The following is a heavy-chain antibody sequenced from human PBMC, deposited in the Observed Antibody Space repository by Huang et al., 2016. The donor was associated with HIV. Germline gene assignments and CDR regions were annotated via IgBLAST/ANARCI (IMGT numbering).Heavy chain of an antibody. J-gene: IGHJ6*03. CDR3: ARDLWLRDLYYYYYMDV. CDR1: RFTFSNYA. D-gene: IGHD5-12*01. V-gene: IGHV3-30-3*01. Sequence: QVQLVESGGGVVQPGRSLRLSCAASRFTFSNYAMHWVRQAPGKELEWGAVISYDGSNKYYADSVKGRFTISRDNSKNTLYLQMNSLRAEDTAVYYCARDLWLRDLYYYYYMDVWGKGTTVTVSS. CDR2: ISYDGSNK.